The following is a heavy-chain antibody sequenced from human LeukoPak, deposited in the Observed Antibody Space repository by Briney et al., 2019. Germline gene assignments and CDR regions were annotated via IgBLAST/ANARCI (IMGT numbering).Heavy chain of an antibody. Sequence: PSETLSLTCTVSGGSISSYYWSWIRQPPGKGLEWIGYIYYSGSTNYHPSLKSRVTISVDTSKNQFSLKLSSVTAADTAVYYCARTYSKYFDLWGRGTLVTVSS. CDR2: IYYSGST. D-gene: IGHD2-15*01. CDR1: GGSISSYY. CDR3: ARTYSKYFDL. V-gene: IGHV4-59*08. J-gene: IGHJ2*01.